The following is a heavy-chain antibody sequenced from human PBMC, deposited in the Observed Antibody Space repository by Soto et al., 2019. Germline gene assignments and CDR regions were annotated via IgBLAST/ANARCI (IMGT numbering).Heavy chain of an antibody. CDR2: INPSGGHT. Sequence: QVQLMQSGAEVKKPGASVKVSCKASGNTFTNYYIHWVRQDPGQGLEWMGTINPSGGHTTYAQKFLGRVTMTRVTSTSTLYMELTSLRSEDTAVYYCARGGHVVVVTAAFDYWGQGTLVTVSS. J-gene: IGHJ4*02. CDR3: ARGGHVVVVTAAFDY. CDR1: GNTFTNYY. V-gene: IGHV1-46*01. D-gene: IGHD2-21*02.